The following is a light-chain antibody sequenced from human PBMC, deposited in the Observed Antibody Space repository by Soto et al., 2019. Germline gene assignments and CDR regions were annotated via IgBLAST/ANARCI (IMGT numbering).Light chain of an antibody. Sequence: DIHMTQSPSTLSASVGDRVTITCRASQSLTVWLAWYQQKPGKAPNLLIYKTSSLESGVPSRFSGSGSGTEFTLPISSMQPDDFATYYFRHWTDYSGTFGQGTKVEVK. V-gene: IGKV1-5*03. CDR3: RHWTDYSGT. J-gene: IGKJ1*01. CDR2: KTS. CDR1: QSLTVW.